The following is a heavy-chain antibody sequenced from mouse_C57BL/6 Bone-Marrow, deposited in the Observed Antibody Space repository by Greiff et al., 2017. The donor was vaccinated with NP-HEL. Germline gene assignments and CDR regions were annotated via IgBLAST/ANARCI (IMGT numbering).Heavy chain of an antibody. D-gene: IGHD1-1*01. CDR3: TADYDGSSYRY. CDR1: GFNINDYY. J-gene: IGHJ2*01. CDR2: IDPEDGDT. Sequence: EVQLQQSGAELVRPGASVKLSCTASGFNINDYYMHWVKQRPEQGLEWIGRIDPEDGDTEYAPKFQGKATMTAATSSNTAYLQRSSLTSEDTAVEYCTADYDGSSYRYWGRGTTLTVSS. V-gene: IGHV14-1*01.